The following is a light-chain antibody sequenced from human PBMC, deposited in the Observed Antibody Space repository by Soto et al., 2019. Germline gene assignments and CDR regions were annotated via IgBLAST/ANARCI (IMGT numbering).Light chain of an antibody. Sequence: DIQMTQSPSSLSASVGDRVTITCRVSQGVSSWLAWYQQKPGRAPKLLIYGASTLQSGVPSRFSGSGSGTDFSLTITTLQPEDSATYYCQQADTCPLTFGGGTKVDIK. CDR3: QQADTCPLT. J-gene: IGKJ4*01. CDR1: QGVSSW. CDR2: GAS. V-gene: IGKV1-12*01.